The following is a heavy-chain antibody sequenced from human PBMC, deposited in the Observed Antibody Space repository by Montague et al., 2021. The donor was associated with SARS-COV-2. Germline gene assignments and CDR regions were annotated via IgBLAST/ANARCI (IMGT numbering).Heavy chain of an antibody. V-gene: IGHV4-34*01. D-gene: IGHD3-22*01. CDR2: INHSGST. Sequence: SETLSLTCAVYGGSFSGYYWSWIRQPPGKGLEWIGEINHSGSTXXXPSXXXRVTISVGTSKNQFSLKLSSVTAADTAVYYCARGPRITMIVVVITDIWFDPWGQGTLVTVSS. CDR3: ARGPRITMIVVVITDIWFDP. J-gene: IGHJ5*02. CDR1: GGSFSGYY.